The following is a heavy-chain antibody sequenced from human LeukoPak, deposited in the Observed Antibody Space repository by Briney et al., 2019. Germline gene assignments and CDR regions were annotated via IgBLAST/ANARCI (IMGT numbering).Heavy chain of an antibody. CDR2: IYPGDSET. J-gene: IGHJ4*02. D-gene: IGHD3-10*01. CDR3: ARSRGAHFDY. CDR1: GYTFSTYW. Sequence: PGESLKISCKGSGYTFSTYWIGWVRQMPGKGLEWMGIIYPGDSETRYSPSFQGQVTISADKSISTAYLQWSSLKASDTAMYYCARSRGAHFDYWGQGTLVTVSS. V-gene: IGHV5-51*01.